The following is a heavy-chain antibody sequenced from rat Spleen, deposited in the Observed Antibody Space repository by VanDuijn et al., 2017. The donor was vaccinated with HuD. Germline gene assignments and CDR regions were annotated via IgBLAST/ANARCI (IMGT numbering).Heavy chain of an antibody. CDR1: GFTFSDYY. CDR2: ISYEGSGT. V-gene: IGHV5-22*01. CDR3: AKDPSTTEGKVGNWFTY. J-gene: IGHJ3*01. Sequence: EVQLVESGGGLVQPGRSLKLSCAASGFTFSDYYMAWVRQAPKKGLEWVASISYEGSGTYYGDSVKGRFTISRDNAKSTLYLQTDSLRSEDTATYYCAKDPSTTEGKVGNWFTYWGQGTLVTVSS. D-gene: IGHD1-11*01.